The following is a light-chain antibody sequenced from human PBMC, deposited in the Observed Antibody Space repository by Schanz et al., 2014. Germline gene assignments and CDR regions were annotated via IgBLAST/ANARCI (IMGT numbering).Light chain of an antibody. J-gene: IGKJ2*01. CDR1: QSVSST. CDR3: LQHNSYPMYT. V-gene: IGKV3-15*01. Sequence: EIVMTQSPATLSLSPGERATLSCRASQSVSSTLAWYQQKPGQAPRLLMYGVSNRATGIPARFSGSGSGTEFALTISSLQSEDFATYYCLQHNSYPMYTFGQGTKVEIK. CDR2: GVS.